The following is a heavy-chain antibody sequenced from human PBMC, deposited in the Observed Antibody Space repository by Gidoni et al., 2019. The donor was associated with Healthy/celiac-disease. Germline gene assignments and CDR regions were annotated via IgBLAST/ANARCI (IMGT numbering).Heavy chain of an antibody. CDR1: GFTFSSYA. V-gene: IGHV3-30-3*01. CDR3: ARDLRGAGGRLWMSGQKYYYYGMDV. D-gene: IGHD2-8*02. J-gene: IGHJ6*02. Sequence: QVQLVESGGGVVQPGRSLRLSCAASGFTFSSYAMHWVRQAPGKGLEWVAVISYDGSNKYYADSVKGRFTISRDNSKNTLYLQMNSLRAEDTAVYYCARDLRGAGGRLWMSGQKYYYYGMDVWGQGTTVTVSS. CDR2: ISYDGSNK.